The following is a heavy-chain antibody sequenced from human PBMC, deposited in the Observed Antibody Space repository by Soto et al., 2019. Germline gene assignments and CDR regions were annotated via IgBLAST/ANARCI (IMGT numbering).Heavy chain of an antibody. CDR1: GGSVNTYY. Sequence: QVQLQESGPGLVKPSETLSLTCSVSGGSVNTYYWSWIRQPPGKGLEWIGYIYSSGSTNYNPSLKSRVSMSVDTSKNQFSLYLRSVTAADTVVYYCARDRGPHSYADYWGQGTLVTVSS. V-gene: IGHV4-59*02. J-gene: IGHJ4*02. D-gene: IGHD3-16*01. CDR3: ARDRGPHSYADY. CDR2: IYSSGST.